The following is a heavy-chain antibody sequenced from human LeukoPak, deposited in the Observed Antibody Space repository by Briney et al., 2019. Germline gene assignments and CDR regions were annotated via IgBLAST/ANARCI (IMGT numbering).Heavy chain of an antibody. J-gene: IGHJ6*04. Sequence: GGSLRLSCAASGFTFSSYAMSWIRQAPGKGLEWVSYISNSGNTIYYTDSVKGRFTISRDNAKNSLYLQMNSLRAEDTAVYYCAELGITMIGGVWGKGTTVTISS. D-gene: IGHD3-10*02. CDR1: GFTFSSYA. CDR3: AELGITMIGGV. CDR2: ISNSGNTI. V-gene: IGHV3-11*04.